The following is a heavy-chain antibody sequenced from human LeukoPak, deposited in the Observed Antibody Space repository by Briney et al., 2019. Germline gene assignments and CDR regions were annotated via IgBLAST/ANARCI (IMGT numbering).Heavy chain of an antibody. CDR3: AKDRIDYCSSTSCYTSPRYFDY. V-gene: IGHV3-48*04. D-gene: IGHD2-2*02. CDR1: GFTFSFYS. Sequence: GGSLRLSCAASGFTFSFYSMNWVRQAPGKGLEWVSYISRSSSSSTIYYADSVKGRFTISRDNAKNSLYLQMNSLRAEDTAVYYCAKDRIDYCSSTSCYTSPRYFDYWGQGTLVTVSS. J-gene: IGHJ4*02. CDR2: ISRSSSSSTI.